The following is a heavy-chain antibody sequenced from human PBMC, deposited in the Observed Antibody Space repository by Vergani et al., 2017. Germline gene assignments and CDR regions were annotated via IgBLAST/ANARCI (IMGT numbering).Heavy chain of an antibody. CDR3: AKVGGDGYNYAVVDY. CDR2: IRYDGSNK. D-gene: IGHD5-24*01. J-gene: IGHJ4*02. V-gene: IGHV3-30*02. CDR1: GFTFSSYG. Sequence: QVQLVESGGGVVQPGGSLRLSCAASGFTFSSYGMHWVRQAPGKGLEWVAFIRYDGSNKYYADSVKGRFTISRDNSKNTLYLQMNSLRAEDTAVYYCAKVGGDGYNYAVVDYWGQGTLVTVSS.